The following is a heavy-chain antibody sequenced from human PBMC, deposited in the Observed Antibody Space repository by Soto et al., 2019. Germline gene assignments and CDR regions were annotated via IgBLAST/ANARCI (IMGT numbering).Heavy chain of an antibody. CDR1: GFTLSGSI. Sequence: GGSLRLSCAASGFTLSGSIIHWVRQASGKGLEWVGRIRSKADSYATAYAASVKGRFTISRDDSKNTAYLQMNSLKTEDTAVYYCTSRYCGGDCSRVDPWGQGTLVTVSS. CDR3: TSRYCGGDCSRVDP. V-gene: IGHV3-73*01. CDR2: IRSKADSYAT. J-gene: IGHJ5*02. D-gene: IGHD2-21*02.